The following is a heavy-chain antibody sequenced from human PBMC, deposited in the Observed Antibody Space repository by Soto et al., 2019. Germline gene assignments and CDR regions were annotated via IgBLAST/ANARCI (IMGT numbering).Heavy chain of an antibody. CDR2: ISYDGSNK. Sequence: GGSLRLSCAASGFTFSSYAMHWVRQAPGKGLEWVAVISYDGSNKYYADSVKGRFTISRDDSKNTLYLQMNSLRAEDTAVYYCARDEDYYGSGSYYNAFDIWGQGTMVTVSS. J-gene: IGHJ3*02. CDR1: GFTFSSYA. D-gene: IGHD3-10*01. V-gene: IGHV3-30*04. CDR3: ARDEDYYGSGSYYNAFDI.